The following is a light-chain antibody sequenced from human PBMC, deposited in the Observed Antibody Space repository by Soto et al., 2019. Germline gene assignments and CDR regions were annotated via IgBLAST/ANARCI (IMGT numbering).Light chain of an antibody. CDR2: AAS. Sequence: QLTQSPSSLSASVGDRSLITCRASQSVSRSLNWYQQKTRQAPKLLIYAASNLHSGVPSRFSGSGSGTEFTLTISSLQPEDFATYYCQQTAIIPPWTVGQGTQVDIK. J-gene: IGKJ1*01. V-gene: IGKV1-39*01. CDR1: QSVSRS. CDR3: QQTAIIPPWT.